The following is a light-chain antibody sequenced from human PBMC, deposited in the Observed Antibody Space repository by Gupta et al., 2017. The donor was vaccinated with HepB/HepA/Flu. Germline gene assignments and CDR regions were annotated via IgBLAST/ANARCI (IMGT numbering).Light chain of an antibody. J-gene: IGKJ1*01. CDR3: QQDGSSPGT. Sequence: EIVLTQSPGTQSLSPGERATPSCRASQTISTYLAWYQQKPGQAPRLLIYAASSGATGIPDRFTGSGSGTEFTLTIIRLEPEDFAVYYCQQDGSSPGTFGQGTKVEIK. CDR2: AAS. CDR1: QTISTY. V-gene: IGKV3-20*01.